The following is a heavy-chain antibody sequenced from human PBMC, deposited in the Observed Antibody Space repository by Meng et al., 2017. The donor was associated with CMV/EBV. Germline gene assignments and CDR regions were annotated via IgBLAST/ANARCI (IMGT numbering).Heavy chain of an antibody. J-gene: IGHJ6*02. V-gene: IGHV1-2*02. CDR3: ARKGGIVGATTGDYYYYGMDV. CDR1: GYTFTGYY. D-gene: IGHD1-26*01. CDR2: INPNSGGT. Sequence: ASVKVSCKASGYTFTGYYMHWVRQAPGQGLEWMGWINPNSGGTNYAQKFQGRVTMTRDTSISTAYMELSRLRSDDTAVYYCARKGGIVGATTGDYYYYGMDVWGQGTTVTVSS.